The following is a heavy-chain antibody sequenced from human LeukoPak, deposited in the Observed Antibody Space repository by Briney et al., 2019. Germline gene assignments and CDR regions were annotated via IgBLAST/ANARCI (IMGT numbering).Heavy chain of an antibody. CDR3: AREGGSSWLNSINWFDP. D-gene: IGHD6-13*01. CDR1: GFTFSSYW. CDR2: IKQDGSAK. J-gene: IGHJ5*02. Sequence: QPGGSLRLSCAGYGFTFSSYWMSWVRQAPGKGLEWVANIKQDGSAKYYVDSVRGRFTISRDNAKKSLYLQMNSLRAEDTAVYYCAREGGSSWLNSINWFDPWGQGTLVTVSS. V-gene: IGHV3-7*01.